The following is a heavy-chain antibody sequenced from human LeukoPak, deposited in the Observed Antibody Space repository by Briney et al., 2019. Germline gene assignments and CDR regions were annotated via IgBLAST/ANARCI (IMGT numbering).Heavy chain of an antibody. V-gene: IGHV4-39*01. CDR1: GGSISSSSYY. CDR3: ARRYYDFWSGYSASPQVDAFDI. CDR2: IYYSGST. J-gene: IGHJ3*02. D-gene: IGHD3-3*01. Sequence: PSETLSLTCTVSGGSISSSSYYWGWIRQPPGKGLEWIGSIYYSGSTYYNPSLKSRVTISVDTSKNQFSLKLSSVTAADTAVYYCARRYYDFWSGYSASPQVDAFDIWGQGTMVTVSS.